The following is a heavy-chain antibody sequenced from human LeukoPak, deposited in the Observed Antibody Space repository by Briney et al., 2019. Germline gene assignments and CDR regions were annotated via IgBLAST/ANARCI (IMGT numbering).Heavy chain of an antibody. J-gene: IGHJ4*02. CDR3: AKLGVAGRSLYYFDY. V-gene: IGHV3-30-3*02. CDR2: ISYDGSNK. Sequence: GRSLRLSCAASGFTFSSYAMHWVRQAPGKGLEWVAVISYDGSNKYYADSVKGRFTISRDNSKNTLYLQMNSLRAEDTAVYYCAKLGVAGRSLYYFDYWGQGTLVTVSS. CDR1: GFTFSSYA. D-gene: IGHD6-19*01.